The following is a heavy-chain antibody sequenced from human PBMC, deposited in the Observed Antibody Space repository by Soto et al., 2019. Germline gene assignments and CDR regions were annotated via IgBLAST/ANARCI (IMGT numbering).Heavy chain of an antibody. V-gene: IGHV1-18*01. CDR2: ISAYNGNT. D-gene: IGHD2-2*01. CDR3: ARVHVVPAAHYYYYYMDV. CDR1: GYTFTSYG. J-gene: IGHJ6*03. Sequence: ASVKVSCKASGYTFTSYGISWVRQAPGQGLEWMGWISAYNGNTNYAQKLQGRVTMTTDTSTSTAYMELRSLRSDDTAVYYCARVHVVPAAHYYYYYMDVWGKGTTVTVSS.